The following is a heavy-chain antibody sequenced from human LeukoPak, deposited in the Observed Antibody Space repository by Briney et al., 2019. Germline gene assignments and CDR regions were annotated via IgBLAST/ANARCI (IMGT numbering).Heavy chain of an antibody. V-gene: IGHV4-59*01. J-gene: IGHJ4*02. D-gene: IGHD2-15*01. CDR2: IYYRGST. CDR1: GGSISTYY. Sequence: SETLYLTCTVSGGSISTYYWSWIRQPPGEGLEWIGYIYYRGSTNSSPSLKRRVTISVDTSKNQFSLKLSSVTAADTAVYYCARVVCSGGTCYPAYWGQGTLVTVSS. CDR3: ARVVCSGGTCYPAY.